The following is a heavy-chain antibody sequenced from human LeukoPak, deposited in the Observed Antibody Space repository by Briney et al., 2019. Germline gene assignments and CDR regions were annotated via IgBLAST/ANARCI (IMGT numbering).Heavy chain of an antibody. J-gene: IGHJ6*02. CDR1: GGSISSYY. D-gene: IGHD2-2*01. V-gene: IGHV4-4*07. CDR3: AREPVPAAIKLYYYGMDV. CDR2: IYTSGST. Sequence: SETLSLTCTVSGGSISSYYWSWIRQPAGKGLEWIGRIYTSGSTNYNPSLKSRVTMSVDTSKNQFSLKLSSVTAADTAVYYCAREPVPAAIKLYYYGMDVWGQGTTVTVSS.